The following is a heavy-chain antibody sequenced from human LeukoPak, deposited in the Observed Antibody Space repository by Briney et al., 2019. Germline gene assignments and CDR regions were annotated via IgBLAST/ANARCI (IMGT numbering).Heavy chain of an antibody. V-gene: IGHV3-30-3*01. CDR3: AREDSGYSSSWYFGY. D-gene: IGHD6-13*01. CDR2: ISYDGSNK. J-gene: IGHJ4*02. CDR1: GFTFSSYA. Sequence: GGSLRLSCAASGFTFSSYALHWVRQAPGKGLEWVAVISYDGSNKYYADSVKGRFTISRDNSKNTLYLQMNSLRAEDTAVYYCAREDSGYSSSWYFGYWGQGTLVTVSS.